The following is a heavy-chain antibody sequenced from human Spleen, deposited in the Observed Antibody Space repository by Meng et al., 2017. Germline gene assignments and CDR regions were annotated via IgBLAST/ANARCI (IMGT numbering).Heavy chain of an antibody. CDR2: MKSNVEGGTV. CDR3: SGHVDY. Sequence: GESLKISCAASGFTFRNAWMTWVRQAPGKGLEWIGRMKSNVEGGTVDYAAAVKGRFFISRDDSENTFYLQMNSLKTEDTAVYYCSGHVDYWGQGTLVTVSS. V-gene: IGHV3-15*01. CDR1: GFTFRNAW. J-gene: IGHJ4*02.